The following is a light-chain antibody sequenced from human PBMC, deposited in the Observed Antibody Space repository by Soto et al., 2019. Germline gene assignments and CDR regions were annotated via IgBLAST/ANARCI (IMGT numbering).Light chain of an antibody. V-gene: IGLV2-8*01. J-gene: IGLJ1*01. CDR1: SSDVGGYNY. CDR3: SSYAGSNLL. CDR2: EVN. Sequence: QSVLTQPPSASGSPGQSVTISCTGTSSDVGGYNYVSWYQQHPGKAPKLMIYEVNKRPSGVPDRFSASKSGNTASLTVSGLQAEDGADYYCSSYAGSNLLFGTVTKVTDL.